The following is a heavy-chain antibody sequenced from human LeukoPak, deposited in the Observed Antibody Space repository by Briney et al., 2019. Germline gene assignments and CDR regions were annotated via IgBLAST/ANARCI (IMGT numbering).Heavy chain of an antibody. CDR3: AGSLGPLTEY. D-gene: IGHD7-27*01. Sequence: GGSLRLSCAASGVNFASNWMHWVRQTPGKGLMWVSRINSGGSGTSYADSVEGRFTISRDNAKNTLYLQTNSLRAEDTAVYYCAGSLGPLTEYWGQGTLVTVSS. CDR1: GVNFASNW. V-gene: IGHV3-74*01. CDR2: INSGGSGT. J-gene: IGHJ4*02.